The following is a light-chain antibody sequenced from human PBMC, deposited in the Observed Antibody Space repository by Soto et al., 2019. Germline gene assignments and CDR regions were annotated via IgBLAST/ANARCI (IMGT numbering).Light chain of an antibody. CDR1: NIGGKS. CDR3: QVWGDAVL. Sequence: SYELTQPPSVSVAPGQTARITCGGNNIGGKSVHWYQLKPGQAPVLVDYDDSDRPSGIPDLFTGSNAGNAATLTISKVADGDEAYYYCQVWGDAVLFGGGTKLTVL. CDR2: DDS. J-gene: IGLJ3*02. V-gene: IGLV3-21*02.